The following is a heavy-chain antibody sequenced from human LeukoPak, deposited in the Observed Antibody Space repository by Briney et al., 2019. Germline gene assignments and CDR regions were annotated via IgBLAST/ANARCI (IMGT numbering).Heavy chain of an antibody. J-gene: IGHJ4*02. Sequence: GGSLRLSCAASGFTFSSYAMSWVRQAPGKGLEWVSGISGSGDSTYYADSVKGRFTISRDNAKNSLYLQMNSLRAEDTAVYYCARVGYYDSSGYYYFDYWGQGTLVTVSS. CDR2: ISGSGDST. CDR3: ARVGYYDSSGYYYFDY. D-gene: IGHD3-22*01. V-gene: IGHV3-23*01. CDR1: GFTFSSYA.